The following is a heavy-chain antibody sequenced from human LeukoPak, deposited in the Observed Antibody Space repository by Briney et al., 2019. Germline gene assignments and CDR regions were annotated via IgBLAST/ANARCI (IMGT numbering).Heavy chain of an antibody. CDR2: INPNSGGT. V-gene: IGHV1-2*02. CDR3: ARGYCSSTSCYSQFYNWFDP. CDR1: GYTFTGYY. D-gene: IGHD2-2*01. Sequence: ASVKVSCKASGYTFTGYYMHWVRQAPGQGLEWMGWINPNSGGTNYAQKFQGRVTMTRDTSISTAYMELSRLRSDDTAVYYCARGYCSSTSCYSQFYNWFDPWGQGTLVTVSS. J-gene: IGHJ5*02.